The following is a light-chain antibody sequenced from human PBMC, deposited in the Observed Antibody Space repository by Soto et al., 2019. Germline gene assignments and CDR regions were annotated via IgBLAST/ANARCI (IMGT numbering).Light chain of an antibody. V-gene: IGLV2-14*01. J-gene: IGLJ1*01. Sequence: QSVLTQPASVSGSPGQSTTISCTGTSSDVGNYKYVSWYQQHPGKAPKPMIYEVSNRPSGVSNRFSGSKSGNTASLTISGLRAEDETDYYCFSYTSSGTYVFGTGTKVTVL. CDR2: EVS. CDR1: SSDVGNYKY. CDR3: FSYTSSGTYV.